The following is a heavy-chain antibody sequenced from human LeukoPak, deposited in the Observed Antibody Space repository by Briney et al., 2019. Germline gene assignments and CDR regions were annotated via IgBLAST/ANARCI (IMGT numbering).Heavy chain of an antibody. CDR2: INPNSGGT. CDR3: ARDFCVYCSSTSCYRSCYYYYMDV. CDR1: GYTFTGYY. D-gene: IGHD2-2*02. Sequence: GASVKVSCKASGYTFTGYYMHWVRQAPGQGLEWVGWINPNSGGTNYAQKFQGRVTMTRDTFISTAYMELSRLRSDDTAVYYCARDFCVYCSSTSCYRSCYYYYMDVWGKGTTVTVSS. V-gene: IGHV1-2*02. J-gene: IGHJ6*03.